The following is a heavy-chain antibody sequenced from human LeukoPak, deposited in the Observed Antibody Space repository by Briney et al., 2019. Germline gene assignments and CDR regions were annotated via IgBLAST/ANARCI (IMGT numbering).Heavy chain of an antibody. CDR3: AKATLDSGNYYNYMDV. Sequence: PGGSLRLSCAASGFTFSSYGMHWVRQAPGKGLEWVAFIRYDGSNKYYADSVKGRFTISRDNSKNTLYLQMNSLRAEDTAVYYCAKATLDSGNYYNYMDVWGKGTTVTVSS. V-gene: IGHV3-30*02. D-gene: IGHD1-26*01. CDR2: IRYDGSNK. CDR1: GFTFSSYG. J-gene: IGHJ6*03.